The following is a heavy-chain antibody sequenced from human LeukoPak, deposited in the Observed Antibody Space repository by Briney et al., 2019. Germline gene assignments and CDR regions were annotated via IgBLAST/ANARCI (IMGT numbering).Heavy chain of an antibody. CDR2: FDPEDGET. V-gene: IGHV1-24*01. CDR1: GYTLTELS. CDR3: ATYYVWGSYRYGYFDY. Sequence: GASVKVSCKVSGYTLTELSMHWVRQAPGKGLEWMGGFDPEDGETIYAQKFQGRVTMTEDTSTDTAYMELSSLRSEDTAVYYCATYYVWGSYRYGYFDYWGQGTLVTVSS. D-gene: IGHD3-16*02. J-gene: IGHJ4*02.